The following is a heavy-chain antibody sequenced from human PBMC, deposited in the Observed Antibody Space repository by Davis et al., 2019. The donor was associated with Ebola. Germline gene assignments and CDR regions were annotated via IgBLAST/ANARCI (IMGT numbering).Heavy chain of an antibody. CDR1: GFTFSSYA. CDR2: IGTAGDT. CDR3: ARGGLGYCSSTSCYTDLVDY. D-gene: IGHD2-2*02. J-gene: IGHJ4*02. V-gene: IGHV3-13*01. Sequence: GGSLRLSCAASGFTFSSYAMSWVRQAPGKGLEWVSAIGTAGDTYYPGSVKGRFTISRENAKNSLYLQMNSLRAEDTAVYYCARGGLGYCSSTSCYTDLVDYWGQGTLVTVSS.